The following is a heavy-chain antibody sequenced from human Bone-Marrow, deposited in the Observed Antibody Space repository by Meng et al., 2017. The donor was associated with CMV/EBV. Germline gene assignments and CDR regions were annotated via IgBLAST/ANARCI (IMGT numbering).Heavy chain of an antibody. CDR3: AKEGIAVCGTDI. Sequence: ASVKVSCKASGYTFTGYYMHWVRQAPGQGLEWMGWINPNSGGTNYAQKFQGRVTMTRDTSISRAYMELSRLRSDDTAVYYCAKEGIAVCGTDIWGQGTRVTVSS. V-gene: IGHV1-2*02. J-gene: IGHJ3*02. CDR1: GYTFTGYY. D-gene: IGHD6-19*01. CDR2: INPNSGGT.